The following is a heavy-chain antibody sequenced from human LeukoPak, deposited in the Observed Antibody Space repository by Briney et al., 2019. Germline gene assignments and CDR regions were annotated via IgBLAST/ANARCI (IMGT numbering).Heavy chain of an antibody. D-gene: IGHD3-10*01. CDR1: GFTFSNYW. Sequence: GGSLRLSCAASGFTFSNYWMIWVRQAPGKGLEWVANIKEDGSAKYHVESVKGRFTVSRDNAKNSLYLQMNSLRAEDTAVYYCARDLSTYYGVYWGQGTLVTVSS. CDR2: IKEDGSAK. J-gene: IGHJ4*02. CDR3: ARDLSTYYGVY. V-gene: IGHV3-7*01.